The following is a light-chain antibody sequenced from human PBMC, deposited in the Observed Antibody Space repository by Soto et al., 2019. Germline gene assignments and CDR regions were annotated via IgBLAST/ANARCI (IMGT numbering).Light chain of an antibody. CDR2: GAS. J-gene: IGKJ1*01. V-gene: IGKV1-27*01. CDR1: QAISNY. CDR3: QRYNSAPRT. Sequence: DIQMTQSPSSLSASVGDRATITGRASQAISNYVAWYQQRPGQVPNLLIYGASTLQSGVPIRFSGSGSGTDFTLTISSLQPEDVAVYYCQRYNSAPRTFGQGTKVDIK.